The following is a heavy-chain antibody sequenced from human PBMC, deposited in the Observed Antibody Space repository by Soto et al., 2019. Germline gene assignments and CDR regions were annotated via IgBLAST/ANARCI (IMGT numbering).Heavy chain of an antibody. CDR2: MNPNSGNT. CDR3: ARGARDFWSGYYVVYGMDV. CDR1: GYTFTSYD. Sequence: ASVKVSCKXSGYTFTSYDINWVRQATGQGLEWMGWMNPNSGNTGYAQKFQGRVTMTRNTSISTAYMELSSLRSEDTAVYYCARGARDFWSGYYVVYGMDVWGQGTTVTVSS. J-gene: IGHJ6*02. V-gene: IGHV1-8*01. D-gene: IGHD3-3*01.